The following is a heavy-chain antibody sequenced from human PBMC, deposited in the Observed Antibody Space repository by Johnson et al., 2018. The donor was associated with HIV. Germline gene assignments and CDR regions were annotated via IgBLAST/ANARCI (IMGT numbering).Heavy chain of an antibody. Sequence: QVQLVESGGGVVQPGRSLRLSCAASGFTFSSYGMHWVRQAPGKGLEWVAVISYDGSNKFYAESVKGRFSISRDNSKNTLYLQMNSLRADDTAVYDCATDGRCSTSWYCTFDIWGQGTMVTVSS. D-gene: IGHD6-13*01. J-gene: IGHJ3*02. V-gene: IGHV3-30*03. CDR1: GFTFSSYG. CDR3: ATDGRCSTSWYCTFDI. CDR2: ISYDGSNK.